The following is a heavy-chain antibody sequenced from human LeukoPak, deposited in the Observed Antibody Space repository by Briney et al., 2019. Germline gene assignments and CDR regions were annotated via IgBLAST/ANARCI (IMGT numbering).Heavy chain of an antibody. Sequence: SETLSLTCAVYGGSFSGYYWGWIRQPPGKGLEWIGEINHSGSTNYNPSLKSRVTISVDTSKNQFSLKLSSVTAADTAVYYCARCGYSYGYDAFDIWGQGTMVTVSS. V-gene: IGHV4-34*01. D-gene: IGHD5-18*01. CDR3: ARCGYSYGYDAFDI. J-gene: IGHJ3*02. CDR1: GGSFSGYY. CDR2: INHSGST.